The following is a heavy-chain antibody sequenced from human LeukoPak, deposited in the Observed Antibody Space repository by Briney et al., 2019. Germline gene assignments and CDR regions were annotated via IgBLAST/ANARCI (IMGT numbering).Heavy chain of an antibody. CDR3: AKARAVVVVAATNY. J-gene: IGHJ4*02. CDR1: GFTFSNYG. Sequence: PGGSLRLSCAASGFTFSNYGMNWVRQAPGKGLEWVSAISGGGNSTYYADSVKGRFTISRDNSKNTLFLQMNSLRAEDAAVYYCAKARAVVVVAATNYWGQGTLVTVSS. D-gene: IGHD2-15*01. CDR2: ISGGGNST. V-gene: IGHV3-23*01.